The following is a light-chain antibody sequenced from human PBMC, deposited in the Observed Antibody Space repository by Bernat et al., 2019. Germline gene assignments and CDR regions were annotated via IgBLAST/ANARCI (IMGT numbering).Light chain of an antibody. Sequence: DIQMTQSPSTLSASVGDRVTITCRASQSISSWLAWYQQKPVKAPKLLIYKASSLESGVPSRFSGSGSGTEFTLTISSLQPDDFATYYCQQYNMAFGGGTKVEIK. V-gene: IGKV1-5*03. CDR1: QSISSW. CDR3: QQYNMA. CDR2: KAS. J-gene: IGKJ4*01.